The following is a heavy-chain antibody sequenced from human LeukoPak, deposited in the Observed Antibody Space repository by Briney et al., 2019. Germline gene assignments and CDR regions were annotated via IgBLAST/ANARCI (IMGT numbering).Heavy chain of an antibody. D-gene: IGHD2-15*01. CDR1: GYSISSGYY. V-gene: IGHV4-38-2*02. Sequence: SETLSLTCTVSGYSISSGYYWGWIRQPPGKGLEWIGSIYHSGSTYFNPSLKSRVTISVDTSKNQFSLKLSSVTAADTAVYYCARRGVAPNYYMDGWGKGATVTVSS. J-gene: IGHJ6*03. CDR3: ARRGVAPNYYMDG. CDR2: IYHSGST.